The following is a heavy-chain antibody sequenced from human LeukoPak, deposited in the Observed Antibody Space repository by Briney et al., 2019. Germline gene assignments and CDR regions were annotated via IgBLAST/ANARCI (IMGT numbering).Heavy chain of an antibody. J-gene: IGHJ6*02. CDR1: GSILNDYP. CDR3: GKDITPGGMDV. V-gene: IGHV3-9*01. CDR2: IYWNGDSK. Sequence: GGSRRLSFLAPGSILNDYPRHWFRQAPGKGLKWVSGIYWNGDSKGYADSVKGRFTVSRDNAKNFMYLQMNNLRVEDTALYYCGKDITPGGMDVWGQGTTVTVSS.